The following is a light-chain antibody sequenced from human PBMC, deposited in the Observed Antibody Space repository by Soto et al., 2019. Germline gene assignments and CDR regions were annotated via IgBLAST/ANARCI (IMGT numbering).Light chain of an antibody. CDR1: SSNIGAGYE. J-gene: IGLJ1*01. Sequence: QSVLTQPPSVSEAPGQRVTISCTGSSSNIGAGYEAPWYQQVPGTAPKLLIYENNNRPSGVPDRFSGSKSGTSASLAITGLQAEDEAEYYCQSYDSSLSFYVFGTGTKVTVL. CDR2: ENN. CDR3: QSYDSSLSFYV. V-gene: IGLV1-40*01.